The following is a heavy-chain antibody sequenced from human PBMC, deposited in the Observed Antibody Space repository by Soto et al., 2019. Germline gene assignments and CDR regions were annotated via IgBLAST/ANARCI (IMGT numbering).Heavy chain of an antibody. D-gene: IGHD3-22*01. J-gene: IGHJ4*02. Sequence: QVQLVQSGAEVKKPGSSVKVSCKASGGTFSSYAISWVRQAPGQGLEWMGGIIPIFGTANYAQKFQGRVTMTADESTSTAYMELSSLRSEDTAVYYCAREGRAYYDSSGYYYFDYWGQGTLVTVSS. CDR3: AREGRAYYDSSGYYYFDY. CDR2: IIPIFGTA. V-gene: IGHV1-69*01. CDR1: GGTFSSYA.